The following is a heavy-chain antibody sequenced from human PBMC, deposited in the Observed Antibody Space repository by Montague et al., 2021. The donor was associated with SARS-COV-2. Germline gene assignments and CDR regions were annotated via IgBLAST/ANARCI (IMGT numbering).Heavy chain of an antibody. CDR3: ARETMTADAFDI. Sequence: SETLSLTCTVSGASVGSSYWGWIRQSPGKGLEWIGYFYSVGSTDYNPSLKSRATISRDTSKNQFSLKLRSVTAADTAVYYCARETMTADAFDIWGQGTMVTVSS. CDR1: GASVGSSY. D-gene: IGHD1-14*01. J-gene: IGHJ3*02. CDR2: FYSVGST. V-gene: IGHV4-59*02.